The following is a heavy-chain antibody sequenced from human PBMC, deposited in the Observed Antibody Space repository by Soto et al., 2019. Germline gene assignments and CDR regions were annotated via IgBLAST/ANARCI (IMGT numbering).Heavy chain of an antibody. J-gene: IGHJ6*03. D-gene: IGHD2-2*01. V-gene: IGHV1-2*04. CDR2: INPNSGGT. Sequence: ASVKVSCKASGYTFTGYYMHWVRQAPGQGLEWMGWINPNSGGTNYAQKFQGWVTMNRDTSISTAYMELSRLRSDDTAVYYCARGDIVVVPAASYYYYMDVWGKGTTVTVSS. CDR3: ARGDIVVVPAASYYYYMDV. CDR1: GYTFTGYY.